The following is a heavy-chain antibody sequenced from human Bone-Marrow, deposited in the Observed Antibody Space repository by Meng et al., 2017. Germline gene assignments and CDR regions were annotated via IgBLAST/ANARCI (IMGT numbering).Heavy chain of an antibody. V-gene: IGHV4-61*02. Sequence: SETLSLTCTVSGGSISSGSYYWSWIRQPAGEGLEWIGRIYTSGSTNYNPSLKSRVTISVDTSKNQFSLKLSSVTAADTAVYYCARDERGARFAWFDPWGQGTLVTVSS. CDR2: IYTSGST. D-gene: IGHD1-26*01. CDR3: ARDERGARFAWFDP. J-gene: IGHJ5*02. CDR1: GGSISSGSYY.